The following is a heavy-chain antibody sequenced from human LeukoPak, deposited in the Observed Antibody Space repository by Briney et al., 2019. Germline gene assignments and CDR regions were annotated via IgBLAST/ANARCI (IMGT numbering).Heavy chain of an antibody. V-gene: IGHV4-39*02. Sequence: PSETLSLTCTVSGGSISSNSYYWLWLPHPPGAGRVWIVRIYYDGSTYYNPSLKSRVTVSADTSKNHFSLKLNSVTAADTAVYYCGRRGRDSANDFDYWGQGTLVTVSS. D-gene: IGHD1-26*01. CDR2: IYYDGST. J-gene: IGHJ4*02. CDR1: GGSISSNSYY. CDR3: GRRGRDSANDFDY.